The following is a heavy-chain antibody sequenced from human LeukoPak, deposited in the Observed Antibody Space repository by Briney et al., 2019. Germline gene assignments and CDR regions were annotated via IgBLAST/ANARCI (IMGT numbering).Heavy chain of an antibody. CDR2: FSWNSGSI. V-gene: IGHV3-9*01. D-gene: IGHD3-10*01. CDR3: AKDSSYYYGSGSPPQLDY. CDR1: GFTFDDYA. Sequence: GGSLRLSCAASGFTFDDYAMHWVRQAPGKGLEWVSGFSWNSGSIGYADSVRGRFTISRDNAKNSLYLQMNSLRAEDTALYYCAKDSSYYYGSGSPPQLDYWGQGTLVTVSS. J-gene: IGHJ4*02.